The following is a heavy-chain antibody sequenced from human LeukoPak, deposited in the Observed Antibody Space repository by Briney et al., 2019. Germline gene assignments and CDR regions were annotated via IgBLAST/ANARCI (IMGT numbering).Heavy chain of an antibody. Sequence: PGRSLRLSCAASGFTFSSYGMNWVRQAPGKGLEWVSYISSSSSTIYYADSVKGRFTISRDDAKNSLYLQMNSLRAEDTAVYYCARGTSAADYWGQGTLVTVSS. J-gene: IGHJ4*02. CDR1: GFTFSSYG. D-gene: IGHD6-13*01. V-gene: IGHV3-48*04. CDR2: ISSSSSTI. CDR3: ARGTSAADY.